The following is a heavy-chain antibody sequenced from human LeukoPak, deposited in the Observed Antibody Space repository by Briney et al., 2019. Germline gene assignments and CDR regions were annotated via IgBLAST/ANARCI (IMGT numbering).Heavy chain of an antibody. D-gene: IGHD2-2*01. J-gene: IGHJ5*02. CDR2: IYHSGST. Sequence: PSETLSLTCAVSGGSNSSGGYSWSWIRQPPGKGLEWIGYIYHSGSTYYNPSLKSRVTISVDTSKNQFSLKLSSVTAADTAVYYCARQSSSTAWFDPWGQGTLVTVSS. V-gene: IGHV4-30-2*01. CDR1: GGSNSSGGYS. CDR3: ARQSSSTAWFDP.